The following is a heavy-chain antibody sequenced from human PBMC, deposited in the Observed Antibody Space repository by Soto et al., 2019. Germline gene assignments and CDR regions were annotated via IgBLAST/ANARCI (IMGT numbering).Heavy chain of an antibody. D-gene: IGHD6-19*01. CDR1: GGSISSSSYY. CDR2: IYYSGST. Sequence: QLQLQESGPGLVKPSETLSLTCTVSGGSISSSSYYWGWIRQPPGKGLEWIGSIYYSGSTYYNPSLKSRVTKSEDTSKNQYSLKLSSVTAADTAVYYCARQGSIAVAQGVFDYWGQGTLVTVSS. V-gene: IGHV4-39*01. CDR3: ARQGSIAVAQGVFDY. J-gene: IGHJ4*02.